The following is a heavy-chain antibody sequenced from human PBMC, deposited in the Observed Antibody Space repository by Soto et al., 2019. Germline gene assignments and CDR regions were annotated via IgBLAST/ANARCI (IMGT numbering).Heavy chain of an antibody. Sequence: GGSLRLSCAASGFTISDKYMSWVRQAPGKGLEWVSVINGGGDTFYPDSVKGRFTISRDNSEKTLYLQMNSLRAEDTAVYYCAKARCTTSNCYVPDYWGQGTPVTVSS. CDR2: INGGGDT. D-gene: IGHD2-8*01. CDR1: GFTISDKY. J-gene: IGHJ4*02. V-gene: IGHV3-53*01. CDR3: AKARCTTSNCYVPDY.